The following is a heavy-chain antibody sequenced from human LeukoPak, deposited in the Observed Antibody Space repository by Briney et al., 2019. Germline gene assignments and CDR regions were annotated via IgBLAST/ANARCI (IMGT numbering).Heavy chain of an antibody. J-gene: IGHJ4*02. Sequence: GGSLRLSCAASGFTFSSFSMNWVRLAPGKGLEWVSSISSSSIYIYYADSVKGRFTISRDNAKSSSYLQMNSLRAKDTAVYYCARGADFLTGYVTFDYWGQGSLVTISS. CDR3: ARGADFLTGYVTFDY. CDR2: ISSSSIYI. CDR1: GFTFSSFS. V-gene: IGHV3-21*01. D-gene: IGHD3-9*01.